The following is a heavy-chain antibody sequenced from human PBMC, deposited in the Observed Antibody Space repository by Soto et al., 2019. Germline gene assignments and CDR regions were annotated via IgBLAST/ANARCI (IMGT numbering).Heavy chain of an antibody. CDR1: GGSVNNISDY. J-gene: IGHJ6*02. CDR3: ARGVGFGYYYYHMDL. D-gene: IGHD3-10*01. V-gene: IGHV4-61*01. CDR2: IYYSGSA. Sequence: QVQLQESGPGLVKPSETLSLTCTVSGGSVNNISDYWSWVRQPPGKGLEWIGYIYYSGSADYNTSLGSRVTISLDTSKNQVSLKLSSVTTADTAVYYCARGVGFGYYYYHMDLWGQGTTVTVSS.